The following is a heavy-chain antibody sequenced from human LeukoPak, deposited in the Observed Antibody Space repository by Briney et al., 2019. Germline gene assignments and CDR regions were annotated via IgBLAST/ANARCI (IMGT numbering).Heavy chain of an antibody. Sequence: GGTLRLSCSASGFTFTTYGMNWVRQPPGRGLEWVSGIGGSGTRTYYADSVKGRFTISRANSKNTLYLQLNSLRAEDTAVYYCARGEWDDGVYYFDYWGQGTLVTVSS. CDR2: IGGSGTRT. CDR1: GFTFTTYG. J-gene: IGHJ4*02. D-gene: IGHD1-26*01. V-gene: IGHV3-23*01. CDR3: ARGEWDDGVYYFDY.